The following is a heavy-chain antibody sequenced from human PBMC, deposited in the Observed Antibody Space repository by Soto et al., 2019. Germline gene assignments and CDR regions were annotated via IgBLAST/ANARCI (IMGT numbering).Heavy chain of an antibody. CDR3: ATADESDYSNYAFDY. V-gene: IGHV1-24*01. Sequence: ASVKVSCKVSGYTLTELSMHWVRQAPGKGLEWMGGFDPEDGETIYAQKFQGRVTMTEDTSTDTAYMELSSLRSEDTAVYYCATADESDYSNYAFDYWGQGTLVTVSS. J-gene: IGHJ4*02. CDR2: FDPEDGET. D-gene: IGHD4-4*01. CDR1: GYTLTELS.